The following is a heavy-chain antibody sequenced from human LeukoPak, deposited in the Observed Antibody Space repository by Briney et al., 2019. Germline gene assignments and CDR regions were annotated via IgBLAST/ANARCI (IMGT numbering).Heavy chain of an antibody. Sequence: PGGPLRLSCGASGFLFNTYVMHCVRQAPGKGLEWLAFKRYEGSNKNYADSVKGRFTISRDNNKNSLYLQMNSLRAEDTAVYYCAKDGGSDPDSFDIWGQGTMVTVSS. J-gene: IGHJ3*02. CDR3: AKDGGSDPDSFDI. CDR2: KRYEGSNK. V-gene: IGHV3-30*02. D-gene: IGHD2-15*01. CDR1: GFLFNTYV.